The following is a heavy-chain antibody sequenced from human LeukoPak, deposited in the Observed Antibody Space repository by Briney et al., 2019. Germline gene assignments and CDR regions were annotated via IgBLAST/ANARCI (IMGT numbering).Heavy chain of an antibody. CDR3: ARDDDVWSGWGH. D-gene: IGHD3-3*01. Sequence: GGSLRLSCTASGFPFSTYWLSWVRQAPGKGLEWVANINQDGSGEYYAGSVKGRFTIARDNAKNSLYLQMNSLRAEDTAVYYCARDDDVWSGWGHWGRGTLVPVSS. CDR1: GFPFSTYW. V-gene: IGHV3-7*01. J-gene: IGHJ4*02. CDR2: INQDGSGE.